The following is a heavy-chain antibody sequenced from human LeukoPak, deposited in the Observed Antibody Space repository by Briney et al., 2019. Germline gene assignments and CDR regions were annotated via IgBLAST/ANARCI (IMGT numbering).Heavy chain of an antibody. CDR1: GFTFSSYG. CDR2: ISYDGSNK. V-gene: IGHV3-30*18. D-gene: IGHD5-18*01. J-gene: IGHJ6*02. Sequence: PGGSLRLSCAASGFTFSSYGMHWVRKAPGKGLEGVAVISYDGSNKYYADSVKGRFTISRDNSKNTLYLQMNSLRAEDTAVYYCANLQLWDWYGMDVWGQGTTVTVSS. CDR3: ANLQLWDWYGMDV.